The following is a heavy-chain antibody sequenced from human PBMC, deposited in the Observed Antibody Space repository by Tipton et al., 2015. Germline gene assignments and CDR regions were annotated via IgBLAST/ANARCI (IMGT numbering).Heavy chain of an antibody. D-gene: IGHD6-13*01. Sequence: TLSLTCSVSGGSISSSRSYWGWIRQAPGKGLEWIGSIYYTGRTYYNPSLKSRVTMSVDTSKNQFSLKLSSVTAADTAVYYCARVRSSSWEGGSNWFDPWGQGTLVTVSS. V-gene: IGHV4-39*07. CDR1: GGSISSSRSY. CDR3: ARVRSSSWEGGSNWFDP. J-gene: IGHJ5*02. CDR2: IYYTGRT.